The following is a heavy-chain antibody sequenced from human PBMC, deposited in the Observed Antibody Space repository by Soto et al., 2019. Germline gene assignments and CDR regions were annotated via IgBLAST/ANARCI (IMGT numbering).Heavy chain of an antibody. CDR3: VRNVDTARAYYFDP. J-gene: IGHJ4*02. V-gene: IGHV4-59*01. CDR2: IYYSGRT. D-gene: IGHD5-18*01. CDR1: GGSISSYY. Sequence: SETLSLTCTVSGGSISSYYWSWIRQPPGKGLEWIGYIYYSGRTNYNPSLKSRVTILVDTSKNQFSLKLSSVTAADTAVYYCVRNVDTARAYYFDPWGQGTRVTVSS.